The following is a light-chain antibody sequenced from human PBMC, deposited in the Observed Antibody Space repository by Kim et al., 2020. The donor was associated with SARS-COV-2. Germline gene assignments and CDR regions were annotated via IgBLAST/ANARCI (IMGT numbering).Light chain of an antibody. CDR2: EVT. CDR1: SSDVLHYHL. CDR3: SSYAGRSTLV. J-gene: IGLJ2*01. Sequence: GQSITISCTETSSDVLHYHLVSWFQQHPGKAPKLMIYEVTKRPSGVSDRFSGSKSGNTASLTISGLQAEDEADYYCSSYAGRSTLVFGGGTQLTVL. V-gene: IGLV2-23*02.